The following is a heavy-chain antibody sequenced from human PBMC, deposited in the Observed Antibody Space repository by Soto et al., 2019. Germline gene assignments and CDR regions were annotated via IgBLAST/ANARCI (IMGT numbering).Heavy chain of an antibody. D-gene: IGHD2-2*01. V-gene: IGHV1-69*11. CDR3: ATDSGIVAVPAAMGFDY. CDR1: GDSFSTYA. Sequence: QVQLVQSGAQMKKPGSSVKVSCKASGDSFSTYAVSWVRQAPGQGLEWMGKIIPLLRSTTYAQKFRGRVTITADETTSTAYMDLTSLTAEDTAVYYCATDSGIVAVPAAMGFDYWGQGTLVTVSS. J-gene: IGHJ4*02. CDR2: IIPLLRST.